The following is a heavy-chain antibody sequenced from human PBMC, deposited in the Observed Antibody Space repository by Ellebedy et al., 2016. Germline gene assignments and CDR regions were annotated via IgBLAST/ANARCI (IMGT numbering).Heavy chain of an antibody. J-gene: IGHJ6*02. CDR1: GYTFTGYY. CDR3: ARDRPLTAMVHYYYYYGMDV. D-gene: IGHD5-18*01. CDR2: INPNSGGT. V-gene: IGHV1-2*02. Sequence: ASVKVSXXASGYTFTGYYMHWVRQAPGQGLEWMGWINPNSGGTNYAQKFQGRVTMTRDTSISTAYMELSRLRSDDTAVYYCARDRPLTAMVHYYYYYGMDVWGQGTTVTVSS.